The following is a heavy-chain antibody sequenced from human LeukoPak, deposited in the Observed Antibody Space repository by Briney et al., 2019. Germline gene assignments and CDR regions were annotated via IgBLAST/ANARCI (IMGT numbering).Heavy chain of an antibody. J-gene: IGHJ5*02. CDR1: GGTFSSYA. Sequence: GASVKVSCKASGGTFSSYAISWVRQATGQGLEWMGWMNPNSGNTGYAQKFQGRVTMTRNTSISTAYMELSSLRSEDTAVYYCARGRPPHTSRGRGNWFDPWGQGTLVTVSS. D-gene: IGHD2-2*01. CDR3: ARGRPPHTSRGRGNWFDP. V-gene: IGHV1-8*02. CDR2: MNPNSGNT.